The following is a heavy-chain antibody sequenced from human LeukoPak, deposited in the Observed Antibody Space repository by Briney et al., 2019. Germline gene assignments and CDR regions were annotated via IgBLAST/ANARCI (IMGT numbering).Heavy chain of an antibody. Sequence: PGGSLRLSCAASGFTFSSYGMHWVRQAPGKGLEWVAFIRYDGSNKYYADSVKGRFTISRDNSKNTLYLQMNSLRAEDTAVYYCAKGERITMILLEDWGQGTLVTVSS. CDR3: AKGERITMILLED. J-gene: IGHJ4*02. CDR1: GFTFSSYG. CDR2: IRYDGSNK. D-gene: IGHD3-22*01. V-gene: IGHV3-30*02.